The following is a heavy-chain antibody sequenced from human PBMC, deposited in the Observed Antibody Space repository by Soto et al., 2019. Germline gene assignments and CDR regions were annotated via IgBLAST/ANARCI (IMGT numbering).Heavy chain of an antibody. D-gene: IGHD1-7*01. CDR1: GGSFTSNNW. V-gene: IGHV4-4*02. Sequence: SETLSLTCAVSGGSFTSNNWWTWVRQPPGQGLEWIGEIYRTGGTNYNPSLKSRVTISLDKSENQFSLKVTSLTAADTAVYYCASRDPGTSVDYWGQGTLVTVSS. CDR3: ASRDPGTSVDY. J-gene: IGHJ4*02. CDR2: IYRTGGT.